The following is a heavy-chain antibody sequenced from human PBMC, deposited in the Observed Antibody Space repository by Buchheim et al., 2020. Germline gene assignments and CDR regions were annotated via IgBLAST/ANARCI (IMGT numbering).Heavy chain of an antibody. Sequence: QVQLQQWGAGLLKPSETLSLTCAVYGGSFSGYYWSWIHQPPGKGLEWIGEINHSGSTNYNPSLKSRVTISVDTSKIQFSLKQSSVTAADTAVYYCARGPRLAAYYYYGMDVWGQGTT. D-gene: IGHD6-25*01. CDR2: INHSGST. CDR3: ARGPRLAAYYYYGMDV. J-gene: IGHJ6*02. V-gene: IGHV4-34*01. CDR1: GGSFSGYY.